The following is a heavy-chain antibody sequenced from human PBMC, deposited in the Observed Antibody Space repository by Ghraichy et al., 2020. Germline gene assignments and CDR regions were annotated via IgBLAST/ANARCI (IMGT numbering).Heavy chain of an antibody. CDR3: ATFSSGW. D-gene: IGHD6-19*01. CDR1: GFTFSSHW. J-gene: IGHJ4*02. Sequence: GGSLRLSCVASGFTFSSHWMHWVRQPPGKGLEWVANIRQDGSEQYYVDSVKGRFTISRDNAKNSLFLQMNSLRAEDTAVCYCATFSSGWWGQGTLVTVSS. CDR2: IRQDGSEQ. V-gene: IGHV3-7*01.